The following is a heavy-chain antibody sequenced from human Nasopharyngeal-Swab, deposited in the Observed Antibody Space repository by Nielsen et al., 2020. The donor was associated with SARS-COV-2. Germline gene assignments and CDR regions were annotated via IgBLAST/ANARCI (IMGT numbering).Heavy chain of an antibody. J-gene: IGHJ4*02. CDR2: ISGGGDST. CDR1: GFTFNSFA. Sequence: GGSLRLSCAASGFTFNSFAMSWVRQAPGKGLEWVSGISGGGDSTHYADSVKGRFTISRDNSRKTLYLQMNSLRAEGTAVYYCARNSGYDQYYWGQGTLVTVSS. V-gene: IGHV3-23*01. CDR3: ARNSGYDQYY. D-gene: IGHD5-12*01.